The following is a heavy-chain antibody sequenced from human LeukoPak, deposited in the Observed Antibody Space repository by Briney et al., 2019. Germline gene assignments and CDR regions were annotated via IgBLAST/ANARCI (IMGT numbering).Heavy chain of an antibody. CDR3: AKWGDYDILTGYYDSDY. D-gene: IGHD3-9*01. CDR2: IGGRDSGT. Sequence: AGASLRLSCAASGFIFSNCAMSWVRQAPGKGLEWVSAIGGRDSGTYYADSVRGRFTVSRDDPKNTLYLQMNTLRAEDTAVYYCAKWGDYDILTGYYDSDYWGQGTLVTVSS. J-gene: IGHJ4*02. CDR1: GFIFSNCA. V-gene: IGHV3-23*01.